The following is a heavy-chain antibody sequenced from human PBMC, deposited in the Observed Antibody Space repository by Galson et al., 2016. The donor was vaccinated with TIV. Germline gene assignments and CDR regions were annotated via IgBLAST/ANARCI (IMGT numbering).Heavy chain of an antibody. V-gene: IGHV3-23*01. J-gene: IGHJ4*02. CDR1: GFTFSSFA. Sequence: SLRLSCAASGFTFSSFAVSWVRQAPGKGLEWVSGISAGGGRTNYADSVKGRFTISRDNPRNTLYLQMSSLRAEDTAVYFCAKMDSSGSDYVRRFDFWGQGTLATVSS. CDR3: AKMDSSGSDYVRRFDF. CDR2: ISAGGGRT. D-gene: IGHD3-22*01.